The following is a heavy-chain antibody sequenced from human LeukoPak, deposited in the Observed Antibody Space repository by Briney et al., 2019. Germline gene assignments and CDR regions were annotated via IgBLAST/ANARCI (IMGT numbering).Heavy chain of an antibody. Sequence: GASVKVSCTVSGYTLTELSMHWVRQAPGKGLEWMGGFDPEDGETIYAQKFQGRVTMTEDTSTDTAYMELSSLRSEDTAVYYCATWGLYYDILTGDDAFDIWGQGTMVTVSS. V-gene: IGHV1-24*01. CDR2: FDPEDGET. J-gene: IGHJ3*02. CDR3: ATWGLYYDILTGDDAFDI. D-gene: IGHD3-9*01. CDR1: GYTLTELS.